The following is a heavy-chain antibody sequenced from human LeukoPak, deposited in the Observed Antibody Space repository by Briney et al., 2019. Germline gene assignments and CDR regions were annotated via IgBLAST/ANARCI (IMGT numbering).Heavy chain of an antibody. V-gene: IGHV3-74*01. CDR3: ARENDSSGYYLDAFDM. CDR2: INSDGSST. D-gene: IGHD3-22*01. J-gene: IGHJ3*02. CDR1: GFTFSGYW. Sequence: PGGSLRLSCAASGFTFSGYWMYWVRQVPGMGLMWVSRINSDGSSTSYAESVKGRFTISRDNAKNTLYLQMNSLRGEDTAVYYCARENDSSGYYLDAFDMWRPGTMVTVSS.